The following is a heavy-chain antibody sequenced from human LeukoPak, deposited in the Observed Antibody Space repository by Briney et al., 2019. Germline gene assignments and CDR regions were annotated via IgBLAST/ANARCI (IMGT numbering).Heavy chain of an antibody. Sequence: GGSLRLSCAASGFTFSSYAMSWVRQAPGKGLEWVPAIRGSGGSTYFADSVKGRFTISRDNSKNTLYLQMNSLRAEDTAVYYCAKVLYYYDSSGYHAFDYWGQGTLVTVSS. D-gene: IGHD3-22*01. V-gene: IGHV3-23*01. J-gene: IGHJ4*02. CDR2: IRGSGGST. CDR1: GFTFSSYA. CDR3: AKVLYYYDSSGYHAFDY.